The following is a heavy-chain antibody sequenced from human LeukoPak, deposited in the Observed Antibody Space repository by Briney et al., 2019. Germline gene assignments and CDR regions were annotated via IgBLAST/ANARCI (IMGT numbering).Heavy chain of an antibody. J-gene: IGHJ6*02. CDR3: AREAFTMVRSYGMDV. D-gene: IGHD3-10*01. CDR1: GSTFNNYD. CDR2: IGTAGDT. Sequence: GGSLRLSCAASGSTFNNYDMHWVRQATGKGLEWVSAIGTAGDTYYPGSVKGRFTISRDNSKNTLYLQMNSLRAEDTAVYYCAREAFTMVRSYGMDVWGQGTTVTVSS. V-gene: IGHV3-13*01.